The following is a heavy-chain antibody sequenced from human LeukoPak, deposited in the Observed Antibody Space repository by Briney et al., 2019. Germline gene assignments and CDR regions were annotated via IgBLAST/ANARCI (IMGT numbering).Heavy chain of an antibody. Sequence: GGSLRLSCAASGFTFSSYSMNWVRQAPGKGLEWVSSISSSSSYIYYADSVKGRFTISRDNAKNSLYLQMNSLRAEDTAVYYCARVGSGWAVWNRDWGQGTLVTVSS. CDR1: GFTFSSYS. CDR2: ISSSSSYI. D-gene: IGHD6-19*01. CDR3: ARVGSGWAVWNRD. J-gene: IGHJ4*02. V-gene: IGHV3-21*01.